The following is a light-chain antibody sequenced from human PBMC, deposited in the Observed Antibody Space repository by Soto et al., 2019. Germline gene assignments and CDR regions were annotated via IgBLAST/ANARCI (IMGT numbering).Light chain of an antibody. V-gene: IGKV1-27*01. J-gene: IGKJ1*01. Sequence: DLPMTQSPSSLSASVGDRVTITCRASQGISSYLAWYQQKPGKVPKVLIYAASTLHSGVTSRFSGSGSGTEFTLTISNVQPEDVATYYCQNYYSAPETFGQGTKVEIK. CDR2: AAS. CDR1: QGISSY. CDR3: QNYYSAPET.